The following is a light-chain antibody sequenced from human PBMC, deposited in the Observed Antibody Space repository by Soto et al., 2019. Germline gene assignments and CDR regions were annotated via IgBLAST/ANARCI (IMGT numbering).Light chain of an antibody. V-gene: IGLV2-11*01. J-gene: IGLJ1*01. CDR2: DVS. CDR3: CSYAGSYTFYV. CDR1: SSDVGGYNY. Sequence: QSALTQPRSVSGSPGQSVTISCTGTSSDVGGYNYVSWYKQHPGKDPKLMIYDVSKRPSGVPDRFSGSKSGNTASLTISGLQAEDEADYYCCSYAGSYTFYVFGTGTKLTVL.